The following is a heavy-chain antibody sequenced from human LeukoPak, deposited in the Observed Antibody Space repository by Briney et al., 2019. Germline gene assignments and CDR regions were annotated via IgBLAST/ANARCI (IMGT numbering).Heavy chain of an antibody. J-gene: IGHJ5*02. V-gene: IGHV3-23*01. CDR1: GFTFSNYA. CDR2: TIGSGYNT. D-gene: IGHD6-6*01. CDR3: ARDEGSSSGWFDP. Sequence: PGGSLRLSCAASGFTFSNYAMSWVRQAPGKGLEWVSATIGSGYNTYYADSVKGRFAISRDSSKNTLYLQMNSLRAEDTAVYYCARDEGSSSGWFDPWGQGTLVTVSS.